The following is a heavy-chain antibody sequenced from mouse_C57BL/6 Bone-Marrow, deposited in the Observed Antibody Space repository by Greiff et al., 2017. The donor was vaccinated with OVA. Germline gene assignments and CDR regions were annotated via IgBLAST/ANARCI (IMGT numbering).Heavy chain of an antibody. Sequence: EVQLQQSGPELVKPGASVKISCKASGYTFTDYYMNWVKQSHGKSLEWIGDINPNNGGTSYNQKFKGKATLTVDKSSSTAYMELRSLTSEDSAVYYCASRGFLYYGSRHYAMDYWGQGTSVTVSS. V-gene: IGHV1-26*01. J-gene: IGHJ4*01. D-gene: IGHD1-1*01. CDR3: ASRGFLYYGSRHYAMDY. CDR2: INPNNGGT. CDR1: GYTFTDYY.